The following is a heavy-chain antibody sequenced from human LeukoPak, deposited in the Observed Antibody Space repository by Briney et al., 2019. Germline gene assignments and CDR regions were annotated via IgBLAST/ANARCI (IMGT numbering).Heavy chain of an antibody. CDR1: GFTVSSNY. D-gene: IGHD5-18*01. J-gene: IGHJ4*02. CDR3: AKDRSDTAMVS. CDR2: IYSGGST. V-gene: IGHV3-66*01. Sequence: GGSLRLSCAASGFTVSSNYMGWVRQAPGKGLGWVSVIYSGGSTYYADSVKGRFTISRDNSKNTLYLQMNSLRAEDTAVYYCAKDRSDTAMVSWGQGTLVTVSS.